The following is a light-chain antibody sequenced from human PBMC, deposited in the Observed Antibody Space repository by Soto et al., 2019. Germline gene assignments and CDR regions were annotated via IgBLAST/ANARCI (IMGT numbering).Light chain of an antibody. CDR3: QAYDNSMSGYV. J-gene: IGLJ1*01. Sequence: QSALTQPPSVSGAPGQRVTISCTGSSSNVGAGYDVHWYQHLPGTGPKLLIYANNNRPAGVPDRFSGSKSCTSASLAITGLQAEDEADYYCQAYDNSMSGYVFGTGTKLTVL. CDR2: ANN. CDR1: SSNVGAGYD. V-gene: IGLV1-40*01.